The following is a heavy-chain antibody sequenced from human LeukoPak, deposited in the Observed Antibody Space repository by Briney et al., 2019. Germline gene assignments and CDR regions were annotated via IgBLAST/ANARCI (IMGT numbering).Heavy chain of an antibody. CDR1: GLTFRKYD. CDR2: ISATTIYT. D-gene: IGHD5-24*01. V-gene: IGHV3-21*01. CDR3: SRIGRGRDSYNSFYF. J-gene: IGHJ4*02. Sequence: GGSLRLSCTAYGLTFRKYDMTCVRQAPGKGLEWVSSISATTIYTFSADSVRGRFTISRDNVENSLYLQMNNLRGEDTGVYFCSRIGRGRDSYNSFYFWGQGTLVTVSS.